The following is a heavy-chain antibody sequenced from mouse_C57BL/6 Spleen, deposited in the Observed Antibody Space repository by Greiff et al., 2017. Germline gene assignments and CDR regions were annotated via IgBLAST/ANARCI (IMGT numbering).Heavy chain of an antibody. V-gene: IGHV1-62-2*01. CDR3: ARHGIYYYGSSYPCYFDY. J-gene: IGHJ2*01. D-gene: IGHD1-1*01. CDR2: FYPGSGSI. CDR1: GYTCTEYT. Sequence: QVQLQQSGAELLQPGASVKLCCKASGYTCTEYTIHWVKQRSGQGLEWIGWFYPGSGSIKYNEKFKDKATLTADKSSITVYMELSILTSEDSAVYFCARHGIYYYGSSYPCYFDYWAQGTTPTVSS.